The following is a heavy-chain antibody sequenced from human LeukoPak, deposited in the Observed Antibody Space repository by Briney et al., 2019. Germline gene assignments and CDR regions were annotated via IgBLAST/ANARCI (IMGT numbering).Heavy chain of an antibody. D-gene: IGHD7-27*01. CDR1: GFTFSSYA. Sequence: AGGSLRLSCAASGFTFSSYAMSWVRQAPGKGLEWVSAISGSGGSTYYADSVKGWFTISRDNSKNTLYLQMNSLRAEDTAVYYCAKDGPLGARWSLNYFDYWGQGTLVTVSS. CDR2: ISGSGGST. V-gene: IGHV3-23*01. CDR3: AKDGPLGARWSLNYFDY. J-gene: IGHJ4*02.